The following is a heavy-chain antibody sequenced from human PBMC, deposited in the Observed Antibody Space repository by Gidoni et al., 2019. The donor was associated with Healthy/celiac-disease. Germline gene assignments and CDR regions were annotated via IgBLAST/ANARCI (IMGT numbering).Heavy chain of an antibody. CDR2: IRSKANSYAT. Sequence: EVQLVESGGGLVQPGGSLKLSCAASGFTFSGSAMHWVRQASGKGLEGVGRIRSKANSYATAYAASVKGRFTISRDDSKNTAYLQMNSLKTEDTAVYYCTRTGSSWSDFDYWGQGTLVTVSS. D-gene: IGHD6-13*01. V-gene: IGHV3-73*02. CDR3: TRTGSSWSDFDY. CDR1: GFTFSGSA. J-gene: IGHJ4*02.